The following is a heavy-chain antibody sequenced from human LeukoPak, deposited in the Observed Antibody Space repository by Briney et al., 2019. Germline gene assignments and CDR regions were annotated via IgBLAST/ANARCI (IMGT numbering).Heavy chain of an antibody. CDR3: AKDAKYVFFDY. V-gene: IGHV3-23*01. CDR2: IIGSGGST. J-gene: IGHJ4*02. Sequence: PGGSLRLSCAASGFTFSSYVMSWVRQAPRKGLEWVSAIIGSGGSTYYADSGKARFTAARDNCKNTLYLQMNSLRAEDTAVYYCAKDAKYVFFDYWGQGTLVTVSS. D-gene: IGHD4/OR15-4a*01. CDR1: GFTFSSYV.